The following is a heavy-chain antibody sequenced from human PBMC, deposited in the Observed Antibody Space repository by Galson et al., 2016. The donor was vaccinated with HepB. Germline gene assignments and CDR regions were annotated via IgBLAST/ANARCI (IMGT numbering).Heavy chain of an antibody. V-gene: IGHV3-74*01. D-gene: IGHD6-6*01. CDR3: ARVSLQLQAY. CDR2: INGGGRST. CDR1: GFTFSSYW. Sequence: LRLSCAASGFTFSSYWMHWVRQAPGKGLVWVSRINGGGRSTSYADSVEGRFTISRDNAKNTLYLQMNSLRAEDTAVYYCARVSLQLQAYWGQGTLVTVSS. J-gene: IGHJ4*02.